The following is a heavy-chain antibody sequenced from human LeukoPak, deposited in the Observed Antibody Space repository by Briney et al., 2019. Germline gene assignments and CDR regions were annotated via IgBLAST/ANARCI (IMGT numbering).Heavy chain of an antibody. V-gene: IGHV3-23*01. CDR2: ITGSGGTT. CDR3: ARDRGIEGY. J-gene: IGHJ4*02. CDR1: GFTFSSYA. Sequence: GGSLRLSCAASGFTFSSYAMSWVRQAPGKGLEWVSAITGSGGTTYYADSVKGRFTISRDNSKNTLYLQMNSLRAEDTAAYYCARDRGIEGYWGQGTLVTVSS.